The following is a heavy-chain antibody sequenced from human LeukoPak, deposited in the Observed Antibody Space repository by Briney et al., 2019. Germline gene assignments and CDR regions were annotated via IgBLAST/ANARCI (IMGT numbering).Heavy chain of an antibody. D-gene: IGHD4-23*01. CDR3: ARDNSIDDRGWWFDP. CDR1: GYTFTDYF. CDR2: INPRGSNT. V-gene: IGHV1-46*01. Sequence: ASVKVSCKASGYTFTDYFMHWVRQAPGQGLEWMGLINPRGSNTWFAEKFQGRIILTRDMSTTTDYMELSSLRSDDTAVYFCARDNSIDDRGWWFDPWGQGTLVTVSS. J-gene: IGHJ5*02.